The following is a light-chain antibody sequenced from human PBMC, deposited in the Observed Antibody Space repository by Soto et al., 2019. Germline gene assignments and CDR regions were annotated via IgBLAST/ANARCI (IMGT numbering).Light chain of an antibody. V-gene: IGKV3-11*01. Sequence: EIVLTQSPATLSLSPGERATLSCRASQSVGGHLAWYQQKPGQAPRLLIYDASDRATGIPARFSGSGSETDFTLPISSLEPYDFAVYDCQQRNNWPPSITFGQATRLEIK. CDR3: QQRNNWPPSIT. CDR1: QSVGGH. CDR2: DAS. J-gene: IGKJ5*01.